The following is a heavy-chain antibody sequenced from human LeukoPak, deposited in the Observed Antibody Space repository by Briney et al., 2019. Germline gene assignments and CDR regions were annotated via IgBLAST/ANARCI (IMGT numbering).Heavy chain of an antibody. D-gene: IGHD3-3*01. Sequence: ASVKVSCKASGYTFTSYGISWVRQAPGQGLEWMGWISAYNGNTNYAQKLQGRVTMTTDTSTSTAYMELRSLRSDDTAVYYCARDLEPDITSFGEAFDPWGQGTLVTVSS. CDR1: GYTFTSYG. J-gene: IGHJ5*02. CDR2: ISAYNGNT. V-gene: IGHV1-18*01. CDR3: ARDLEPDITSFGEAFDP.